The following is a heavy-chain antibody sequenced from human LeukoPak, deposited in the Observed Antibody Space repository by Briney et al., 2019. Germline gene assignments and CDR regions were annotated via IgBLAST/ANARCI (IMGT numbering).Heavy chain of an antibody. CDR1: GGSISSSY. CDR3: ARGGLDY. V-gene: IGHV4-59*01. D-gene: IGHD5-12*01. J-gene: IGHJ4*02. Sequence: SETLSLTCTVSGGSISSSYWSWLRQPPGEGLEWIGYIYYSGSTNYNPSLKSRVTISVDTSKNQFSLKLSSVTAADTAVYYCARGGLDYWGQGTLVTVSS. CDR2: IYYSGST.